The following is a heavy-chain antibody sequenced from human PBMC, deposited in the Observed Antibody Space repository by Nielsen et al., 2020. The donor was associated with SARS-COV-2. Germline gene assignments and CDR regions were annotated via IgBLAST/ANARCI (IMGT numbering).Heavy chain of an antibody. D-gene: IGHD1-14*01. CDR2: ISYDGSNK. CDR1: GFTFSSYA. J-gene: IGHJ6*02. CDR3: ATTPDPHYYYGMDV. Sequence: GGSLRLSCAASGFTFSSYAMHWVRQAPGKGLEWVAVISYDGSNKYYADSVKGRFTISRDNSKNTLYLQMNSLRAEDTALYHCATTPDPHYYYGMDVWAKGPRSASP. V-gene: IGHV3-30*04.